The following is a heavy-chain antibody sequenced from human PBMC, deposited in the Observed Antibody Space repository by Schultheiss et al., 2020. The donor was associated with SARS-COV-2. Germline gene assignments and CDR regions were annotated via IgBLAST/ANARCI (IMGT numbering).Heavy chain of an antibody. V-gene: IGHV4-59*05. Sequence: SQTLSLTCTVSGGSISSYYWSWIRQPAGKGLEWIGSIYYSGSTYYNPSLKSRVTISVDTSKNQFSLKLSSVTAADTAVYYCARHSFNIAVAAYNWFDPWGQGTLVTVSS. CDR2: IYYSGST. J-gene: IGHJ5*02. CDR3: ARHSFNIAVAAYNWFDP. D-gene: IGHD6-19*01. CDR1: GGSISSYY.